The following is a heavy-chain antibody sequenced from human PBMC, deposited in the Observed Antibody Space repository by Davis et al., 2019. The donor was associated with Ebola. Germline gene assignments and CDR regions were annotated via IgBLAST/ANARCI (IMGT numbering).Heavy chain of an antibody. CDR1: GFTFSGSA. D-gene: IGHD6-19*01. CDR3: ARFPVAGTGGYYYYGMDV. Sequence: GESLKISCAASGFTFSGSAMHWVRQASGKGLEWVGRIRSKANSYATAYAASVKGRFTISRDDSKNTAYLQMNSLRAEDTAVYYCARFPVAGTGGYYYYGMDVWGQGTTVTVSS. J-gene: IGHJ6*02. CDR2: IRSKANSYAT. V-gene: IGHV3-73*01.